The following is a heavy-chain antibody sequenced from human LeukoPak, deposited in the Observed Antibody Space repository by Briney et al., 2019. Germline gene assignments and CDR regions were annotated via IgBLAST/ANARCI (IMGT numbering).Heavy chain of an antibody. D-gene: IGHD4-17*01. J-gene: IGHJ5*02. CDR3: ARDTVTTDGWFDP. V-gene: IGHV4-34*01. Sequence: SETLSLTCAVYGGSFSGYYWSWIRQPPGKGLEWIGEINHSGSTNYNPSLKSRVTISVDTSKNQFSLKLSSVTAADTAVYYCARDTVTTDGWFDPWGQGTLVTVSS. CDR2: INHSGST. CDR1: GGSFSGYY.